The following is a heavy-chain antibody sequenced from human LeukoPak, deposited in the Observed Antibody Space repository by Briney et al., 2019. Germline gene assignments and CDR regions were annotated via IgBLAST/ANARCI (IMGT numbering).Heavy chain of an antibody. CDR1: GFTFSSYS. V-gene: IGHV3-21*01. D-gene: IGHD4-17*01. Sequence: GGSLRLSCAASGFTFSSYSMNWVRQAPGKGLEWVSSISSSSSYIYYADSVKGRFTISRDNAKNSLYLQMNSLRAEDTAVYYCARERLAYNWFDPWGQGTLVTVPS. J-gene: IGHJ5*02. CDR2: ISSSSSYI. CDR3: ARERLAYNWFDP.